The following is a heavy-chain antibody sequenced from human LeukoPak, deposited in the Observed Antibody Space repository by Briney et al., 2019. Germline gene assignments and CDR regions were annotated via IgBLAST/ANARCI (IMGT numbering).Heavy chain of an antibody. Sequence: PEGSLRLSCAASGFTFSSYAMSWVRQAPGKGLEWVSAISGSGGSTYYADSVKGRFTISRDNSKNTLYLQMNSLRAEDTAVYYCAKDVPHVLRYFDWSYWGQGTLVTVSS. CDR1: GFTFSSYA. V-gene: IGHV3-23*01. CDR2: ISGSGGST. D-gene: IGHD3-9*01. J-gene: IGHJ4*02. CDR3: AKDVPHVLRYFDWSY.